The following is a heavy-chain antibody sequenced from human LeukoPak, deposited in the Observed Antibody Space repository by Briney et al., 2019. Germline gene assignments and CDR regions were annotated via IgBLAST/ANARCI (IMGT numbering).Heavy chain of an antibody. V-gene: IGHV1-69*05. D-gene: IGHD3-22*01. J-gene: IGHJ6*03. CDR3: ARGWLLNDYYYYYMDV. Sequence: SVKVSCKASGGTFSSYAISWVRQAPGQGLEWMGGIIPIFGTANYAQKFQGRVTITTDESTSTAYMELSSLRSEDTAVYYCARGWLLNDYYYYYMDVWGKGTTATVSS. CDR2: IIPIFGTA. CDR1: GGTFSSYA.